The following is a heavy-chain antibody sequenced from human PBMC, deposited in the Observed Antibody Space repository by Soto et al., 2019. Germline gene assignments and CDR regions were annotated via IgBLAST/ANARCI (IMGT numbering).Heavy chain of an antibody. CDR3: ARGKVTMIVVDFDY. D-gene: IGHD3-22*01. Sequence: SETLSLTCTVSGGSISSYYWSWIRQPPGKGLEWIGYIYYSGSTNYNPSLKSRVTISVDTSKNQFSLKLSSVTAADTAVYYCARGKVTMIVVDFDYWGQGTLVTVS. V-gene: IGHV4-59*01. J-gene: IGHJ4*02. CDR1: GGSISSYY. CDR2: IYYSGST.